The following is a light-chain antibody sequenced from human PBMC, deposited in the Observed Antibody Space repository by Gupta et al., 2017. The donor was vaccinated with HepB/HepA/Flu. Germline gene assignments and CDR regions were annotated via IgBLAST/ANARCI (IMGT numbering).Light chain of an antibody. J-gene: IGLJ3*02. Sequence: QLVLTQSPSASASLGASVKLTCTLSSGHSSYAIAWHQQQPEKGPRYLMKLNSDGSHNKGDGIPDRFSGSSSGAERYLAISSLQSGDEADYFCQTWATGIWVFGGGTKLTVL. V-gene: IGLV4-69*01. CDR3: QTWATGIWV. CDR1: SGHSSYA. CDR2: LNSDGSH.